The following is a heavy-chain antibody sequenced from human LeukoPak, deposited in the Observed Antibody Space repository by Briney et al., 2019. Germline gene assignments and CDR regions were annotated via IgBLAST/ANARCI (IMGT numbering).Heavy chain of an antibody. CDR1: GGSFSGYY. D-gene: IGHD5-12*01. Sequence: SETLSLTCAVYGGSFSGYYWSWIRQPPGKGLEWIGEINHSGSTNYNPSLKSRVTISVDTSKNQFSLKLSSVTAADTAVYYCAREGVDIVAPKHFDYWGQGTLVTVSS. V-gene: IGHV4-34*01. CDR2: INHSGST. CDR3: AREGVDIVAPKHFDY. J-gene: IGHJ4*02.